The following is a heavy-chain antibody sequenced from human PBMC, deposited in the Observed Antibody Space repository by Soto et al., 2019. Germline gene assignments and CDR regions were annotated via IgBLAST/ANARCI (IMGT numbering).Heavy chain of an antibody. CDR2: IDWDDDK. Sequence: SGPTLVNPTQTLTLTCTFSGLSLTTRGVCVSWVRQPPGKALEWLALIDWDDDKYYSTSLKTRLTISKDTSKNQVFLTMTNMDPVDTATYYCARIQWTAAANYYYGMDVWGQGTTVTVSS. CDR3: ARIQWTAAANYYYGMDV. CDR1: GLSLTTRGVC. J-gene: IGHJ6*02. V-gene: IGHV2-70*20. D-gene: IGHD6-13*01.